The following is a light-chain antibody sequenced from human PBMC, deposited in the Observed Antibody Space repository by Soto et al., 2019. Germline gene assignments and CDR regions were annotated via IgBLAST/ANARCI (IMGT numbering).Light chain of an antibody. J-gene: IGLJ2*01. V-gene: IGLV2-8*01. CDR2: AVS. CDR1: SSDVGGYDY. CDR3: SSYAGSDNVV. Sequence: QLVLTQPPSASGSPGQSVTISCTGTSSDVGGYDYVSWYQQHPGKAPKLMIYAVSQRPSGVPDRFSGSKSGNTASLTVSGLQAEDEADYYCSSYAGSDNVVFGGGTKVTVL.